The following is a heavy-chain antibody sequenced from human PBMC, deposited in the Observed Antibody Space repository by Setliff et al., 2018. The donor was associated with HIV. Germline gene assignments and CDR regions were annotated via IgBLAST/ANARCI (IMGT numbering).Heavy chain of an antibody. V-gene: IGHV4-61*08. J-gene: IGHJ6*03. CDR1: GGSISSGGYY. D-gene: IGHD6-19*01. Sequence: SETLSLTCTVSGGSISSGGYYWSWIRQHPGKGLEWIGHIYTSGSTNYNPSLKSRVTISVDTSKNQFSLKLSSVTAADTAVYYCARGPIAVAGTSYYYYMDVWGKGTTVTVSS. CDR3: ARGPIAVAGTSYYYYMDV. CDR2: IYTSGST.